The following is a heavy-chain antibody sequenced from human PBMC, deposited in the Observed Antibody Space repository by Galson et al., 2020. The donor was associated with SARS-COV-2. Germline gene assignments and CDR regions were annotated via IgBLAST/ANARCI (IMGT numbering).Heavy chain of an antibody. CDR2: ISYAGSTK. CDR1: GFTFSSYG. D-gene: IGHD1-26*01. CDR3: AACIVGATKREYYYYYGMDV. J-gene: IGHJ6*02. V-gene: IGHV3-30*03. Sequence: GGSLRLSCAASGFTFSSYGTHWVRQAPGKGLEWVAVISYAGSTKYYADSVKARFTIPRDNSKNTLYLQMNSLRAEDTAVYYCAACIVGATKREYYYYYGMDVWGQGATVTVSS.